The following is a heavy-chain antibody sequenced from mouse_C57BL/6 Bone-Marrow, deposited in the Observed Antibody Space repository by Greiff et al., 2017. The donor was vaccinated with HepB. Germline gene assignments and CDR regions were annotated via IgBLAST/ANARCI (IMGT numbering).Heavy chain of an antibody. CDR1: GFSLTSYG. Sequence: VKVEESGPGLVQPSQSLSITCTVSGFSLTSYGVHWVRQSPGKGLEWLGVIWRGGSTDYNAAFMSRLSLTKDNSKSQVFFKMNSLQADDTAIYYCAKTHRPYWYFDVWGTGTTVTVSS. J-gene: IGHJ1*03. CDR3: AKTHRPYWYFDV. V-gene: IGHV2-5*01. CDR2: IWRGGST.